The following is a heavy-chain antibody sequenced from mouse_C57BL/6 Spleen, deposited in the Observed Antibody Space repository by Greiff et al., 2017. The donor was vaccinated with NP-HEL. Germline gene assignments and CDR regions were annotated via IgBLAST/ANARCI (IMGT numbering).Heavy chain of an antibody. D-gene: IGHD2-4*01. CDR2: IYPGDGDT. J-gene: IGHJ4*01. Sequence: QVQLQQSGAELVKPGASVKISCKASGYAFSSYWMNWVKQRPGKGLEWIGQIYPGDGDTNYNGKFKGKATLTADKSSSTAYMQLSSLTSEDSAVYFCARFYDYDRDYAMDYWGQGTSVTVSS. V-gene: IGHV1-80*01. CDR1: GYAFSSYW. CDR3: ARFYDYDRDYAMDY.